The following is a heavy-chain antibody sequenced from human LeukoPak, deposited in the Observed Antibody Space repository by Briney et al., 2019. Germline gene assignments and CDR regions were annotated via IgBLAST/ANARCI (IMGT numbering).Heavy chain of an antibody. CDR2: ISGSGGST. CDR3: AKVGVQLWYFDY. Sequence: PGGSLRLSCAASGFTFSSYAMSWVRQAPGKGLAWVSAISGSGGSTYYADTVKGRFTISRDNSKNTLYLQMNSLRAEDTAVYYCAKVGVQLWYFDYWGQGTLVTVSS. J-gene: IGHJ4*02. D-gene: IGHD5-18*01. CDR1: GFTFSSYA. V-gene: IGHV3-23*01.